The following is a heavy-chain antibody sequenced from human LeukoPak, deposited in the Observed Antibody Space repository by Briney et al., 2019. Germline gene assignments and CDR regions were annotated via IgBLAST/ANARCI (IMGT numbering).Heavy chain of an antibody. J-gene: IGHJ4*02. D-gene: IGHD5/OR15-5a*01. CDR3: ARDPTQYLRYGHFDY. CDR1: GFTFSSYW. V-gene: IGHV3-74*01. CDR2: INSDGSST. Sequence: GGPLRLPCAASGFTFSSYWMHWVRQAPGKGLVWVSRINSDGSSTSYADSVKGRFTISRDNAKNSLYLQMNSLSDEDTAVYYCARDPTQYLRYGHFDYWGQGTLVTVSS.